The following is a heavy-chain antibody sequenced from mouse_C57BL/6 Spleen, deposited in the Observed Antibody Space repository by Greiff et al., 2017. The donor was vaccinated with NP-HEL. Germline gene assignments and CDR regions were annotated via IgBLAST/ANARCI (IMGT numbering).Heavy chain of an antibody. V-gene: IGHV1-52*01. CDR2: IDPSDSET. D-gene: IGHD1-1*01. Sequence: QVQLQQPGAELVRPGSSVKLSCKASGYTFTSYWMHWVKQRPIQGLEWIGNIDPSDSETHYNQKFKDKATLTVDKSSSPAYMQLSSLTSEDSAVYYCARGAYYYGSSYDWFAYWGQGTLVTVSA. CDR3: ARGAYYYGSSYDWFAY. CDR1: GYTFTSYW. J-gene: IGHJ3*01.